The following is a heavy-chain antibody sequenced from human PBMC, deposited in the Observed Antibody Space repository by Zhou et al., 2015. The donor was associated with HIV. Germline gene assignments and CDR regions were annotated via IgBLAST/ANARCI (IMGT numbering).Heavy chain of an antibody. CDR2: IKSKTDGGTT. CDR3: TEGLLPGP. Sequence: EVQLVESGGGLVQPGRSLRLSCTASGFSFGDYAMSWVRQAPGKGLEWVGRIKSKTDGGTTDYAAPVKGRFTISRDDSKNTVFLQMNSLKTEDTAVYYCTEGLLPGPWGQGTLVTVSS. CDR1: GFSFGDYA. D-gene: IGHD2-15*01. J-gene: IGHJ5*02. V-gene: IGHV3-15*01.